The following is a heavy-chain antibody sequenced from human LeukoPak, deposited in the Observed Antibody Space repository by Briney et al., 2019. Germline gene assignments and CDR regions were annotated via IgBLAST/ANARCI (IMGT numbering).Heavy chain of an antibody. CDR3: ARDEQGYAYFDY. V-gene: IGHV4-39*07. CDR1: GGSISSSSYY. Sequence: SETLSLTCTVSGGSISSSSYYWGWIRQPPGKELQWIGNMFYVGDTYYNPSLKSRLTMSVDTSKNQLYLRLGSVTAADTAVYYCARDEQGYAYFDYWGQGTLVTVSS. J-gene: IGHJ4*02. D-gene: IGHD5-18*01. CDR2: MFYVGDT.